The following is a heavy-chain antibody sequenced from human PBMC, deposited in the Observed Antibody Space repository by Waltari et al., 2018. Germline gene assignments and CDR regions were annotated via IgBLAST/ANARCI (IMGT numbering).Heavy chain of an antibody. CDR3: ATPFYNWDDPLHS. Sequence: EVQVLESGGGLVQPGGSLRLSCQASGFTSVTHAINWVRQARGKVLECVSSISVSAATYYADSVKGRFTISRDYSDNTVYLQMDSLRADDTALYFCATPFYNWDDPLHSWGQGTPVTVSS. D-gene: IGHD1-20*01. J-gene: IGHJ1*01. V-gene: IGHV3-23*01. CDR2: ISVSAAT. CDR1: GFTSVTHA.